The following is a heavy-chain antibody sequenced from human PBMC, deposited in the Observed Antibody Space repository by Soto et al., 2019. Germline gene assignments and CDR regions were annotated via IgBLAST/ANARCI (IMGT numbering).Heavy chain of an antibody. D-gene: IGHD3-3*01. V-gene: IGHV3-23*01. Sequence: GGSLRLSCAASGFTFSSYAMSWVRQAPGKGLEWVSAISGSGGSTYYADSVKGRFTISRDNSKNTLYLQVNSLRAEDTAVYYCAETGRFLEWLSTGYFDYWGQGTLVTVSS. CDR3: AETGRFLEWLSTGYFDY. CDR1: GFTFSSYA. CDR2: ISGSGGST. J-gene: IGHJ4*02.